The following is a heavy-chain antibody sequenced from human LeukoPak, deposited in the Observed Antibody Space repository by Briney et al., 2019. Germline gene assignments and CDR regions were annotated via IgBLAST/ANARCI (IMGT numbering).Heavy chain of an antibody. Sequence: GESLKISCKGSGYSFSTYWIGWVRQKPGKGPEWMGIIYPGDSDTTYNPSFQGQVTFSADNSISTAYLQWSRLKASDTAMYFCATGTSAVVPPVGQYWGQGTLVTVSS. CDR3: ATGTSAVVPPVGQY. CDR1: GYSFSTYW. V-gene: IGHV5-51*01. J-gene: IGHJ4*02. CDR2: IYPGDSDT. D-gene: IGHD4-23*01.